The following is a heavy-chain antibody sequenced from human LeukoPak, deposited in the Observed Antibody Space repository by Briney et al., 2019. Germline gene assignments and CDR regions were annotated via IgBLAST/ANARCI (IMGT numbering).Heavy chain of an antibody. CDR2: IKYDGSMT. CDR3: ARGASSAYYVDY. J-gene: IGHJ4*02. D-gene: IGHD3-22*01. CDR1: GFTFSTYW. Sequence: GGSLRLSCAASGFTFSTYWMHWVRQAPGKGLVWVSRIKYDGSMTTYGDSVKGRFSISRDNAKNTVDLQLNSLRAEDTAVYYCARGASSAYYVDYWGQGTLVSVSS. V-gene: IGHV3-74*01.